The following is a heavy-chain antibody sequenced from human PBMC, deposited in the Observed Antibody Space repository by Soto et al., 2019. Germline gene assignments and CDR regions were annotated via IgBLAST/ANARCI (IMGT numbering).Heavy chain of an antibody. J-gene: IGHJ4*02. CDR2: ISSNGVST. D-gene: IGHD3-3*01. CDR3: VKDRFVNY. V-gene: IGHV3-64D*06. Sequence: GGSLRLSCSASGLSFNDYAMHWVRQAAGKGLKYVSSISSNGVSTYYADSVKGRFTISRDNSKNTLYLQMNSLRVEGTAVYYCVKDRFVNYWGQGALVTVSS. CDR1: GLSFNDYA.